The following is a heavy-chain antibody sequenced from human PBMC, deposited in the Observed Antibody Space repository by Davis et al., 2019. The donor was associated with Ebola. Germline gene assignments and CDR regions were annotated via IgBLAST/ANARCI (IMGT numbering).Heavy chain of an antibody. Sequence: PSETLSLTCTVSGYSISSGYYWSWIRQPPGKGLEWIGEINHSGSTNYNPSLKSRVTISVDTSKNQFSLKLSSVTAADTAVYYCARGASMDVWGQGTTVTVSS. CDR2: INHSGST. J-gene: IGHJ6*02. V-gene: IGHV4-38-2*02. CDR1: GYSISSGYY. CDR3: ARGASMDV.